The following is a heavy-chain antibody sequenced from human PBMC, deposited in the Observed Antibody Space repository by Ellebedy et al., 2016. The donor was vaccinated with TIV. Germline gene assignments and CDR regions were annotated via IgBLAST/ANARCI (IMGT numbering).Heavy chain of an antibody. Sequence: ASVKVSCKTSGYTFTSYDINWVRQAPGQGLEWMGWMNPNSDNTDYAQKFQGRVTMTRNTSTSTAYMELSSLRSEDTAVYYCARASYYYESSGYMDAFDMWGQGTMVTVSP. CDR2: MNPNSDNT. CDR1: GYTFTSYD. V-gene: IGHV1-8*01. D-gene: IGHD3-22*01. J-gene: IGHJ3*02. CDR3: ARASYYYESSGYMDAFDM.